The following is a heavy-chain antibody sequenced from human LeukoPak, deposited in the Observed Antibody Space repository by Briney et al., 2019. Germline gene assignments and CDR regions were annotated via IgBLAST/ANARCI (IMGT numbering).Heavy chain of an antibody. Sequence: ASVKVSCKASGYTFTDYAMNWVRQAPGQGLEWMGWINTNTGNPTYAQGFTGRFVFSLDTSVSTAYLQISSLKAEDTAVYYCARVEETNTGTPDFDYWGQGTLVTVSS. V-gene: IGHV7-4-1*02. CDR2: INTNTGNP. D-gene: IGHD1-14*01. CDR1: GYTFTDYA. J-gene: IGHJ4*02. CDR3: ARVEETNTGTPDFDY.